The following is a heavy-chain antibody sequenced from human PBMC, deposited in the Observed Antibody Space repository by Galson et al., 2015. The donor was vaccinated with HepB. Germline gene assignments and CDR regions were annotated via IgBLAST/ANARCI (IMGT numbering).Heavy chain of an antibody. J-gene: IGHJ4*02. D-gene: IGHD1-26*01. Sequence: SLRLSCAASGFTFSTYAMHWVRQAPGKGLEWVALIWYDKSNKYYADSVKGRFTISRDNSKNTLFLQMNSLRAEDTAVYYCARGAVGGTTETDFPFDYWGQGTLVTVSS. CDR1: GFTFSTYA. CDR2: IWYDKSNK. CDR3: ARGAVGGTTETDFPFDY. V-gene: IGHV3-33*01.